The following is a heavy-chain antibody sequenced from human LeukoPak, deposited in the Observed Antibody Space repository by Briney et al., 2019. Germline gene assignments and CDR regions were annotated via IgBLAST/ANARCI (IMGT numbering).Heavy chain of an antibody. J-gene: IGHJ4*02. V-gene: IGHV4-59*08. Sequence: SETLSLTCTVSGGSSSSYYWSWIRQPPGKGLEWIGYIYYSGSTNYNPSLNSRVTISVDTSKNQFSLRLSSVTAADTAIYYCARAVSGRFDYWGQGTLVTVSS. CDR2: IYYSGST. CDR3: ARAVSGRFDY. D-gene: IGHD6-19*01. CDR1: GGSSSSYY.